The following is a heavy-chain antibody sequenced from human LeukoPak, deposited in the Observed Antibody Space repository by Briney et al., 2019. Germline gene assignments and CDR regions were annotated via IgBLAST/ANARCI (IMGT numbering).Heavy chain of an antibody. Sequence: GGSLRLSCAPSGFTFSSYGMHWVRQAPVKGLEWVAFIRFDGSYRYYADSVKGRFTISRDNSKNSLYLQMNSLRAEDTAVYYCARGGQYSSGWFSPRTYPTYFDYWGQGTLVTVSS. CDR3: ARGGQYSSGWFSPRTYPTYFDY. V-gene: IGHV3-30*02. D-gene: IGHD6-19*01. CDR2: IRFDGSYR. CDR1: GFTFSSYG. J-gene: IGHJ4*02.